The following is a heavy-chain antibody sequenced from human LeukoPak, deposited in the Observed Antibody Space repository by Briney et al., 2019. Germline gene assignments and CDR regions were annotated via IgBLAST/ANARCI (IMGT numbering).Heavy chain of an antibody. CDR2: IYPDDSDA. J-gene: IGHJ4*02. V-gene: IGHV5-51*01. CDR3: ARRPTTNFGF. Sequence: GESLKISCKASGYKFSNYWIACVRQMPGKGLEWMGTIYPDDSDASYSPSFQGQVTLSVDKSVTTAYLQWSSLKASDTALYYCARRPTTNFGFWGQGTLVTVSS. CDR1: GYKFSNYW. D-gene: IGHD1-26*01.